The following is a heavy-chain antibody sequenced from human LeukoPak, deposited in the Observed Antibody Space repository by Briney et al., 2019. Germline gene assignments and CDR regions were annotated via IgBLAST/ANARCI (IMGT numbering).Heavy chain of an antibody. D-gene: IGHD1-26*01. CDR1: GGSISSYH. Sequence: PSETLSLTCTVSGGSISSYHWSWIRQPPGKGLEWIGYIYYSGSTNYNPSLESRVTMSVDTSKNQFSLKLSSVTAADTAVYYCTTTSGRVGRDYWGQGILVTVSS. J-gene: IGHJ4*02. CDR3: TTTSGRVGRDY. CDR2: IYYSGST. V-gene: IGHV4-59*01.